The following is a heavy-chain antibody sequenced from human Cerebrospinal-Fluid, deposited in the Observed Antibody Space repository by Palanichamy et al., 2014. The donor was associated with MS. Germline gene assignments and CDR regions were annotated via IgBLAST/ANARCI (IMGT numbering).Heavy chain of an antibody. D-gene: IGHD3-9*01. V-gene: IGHV3-23*01. CDR3: VKDLHPHEFLTGFRFDS. CDR1: GFTFSTYA. Sequence: VQLLESGGGLVQPGGSLRLSCAASGFTFSTYAMTWVRQAPGKGLDWVSTISISGEYAYYADSVKGRFTISRDNSRNTLYLQMNSLSADDTAVYYCVKDLHPHEFLTGFRFDSWGQGMLVTVSS. J-gene: IGHJ4*02. CDR2: ISISGEYA.